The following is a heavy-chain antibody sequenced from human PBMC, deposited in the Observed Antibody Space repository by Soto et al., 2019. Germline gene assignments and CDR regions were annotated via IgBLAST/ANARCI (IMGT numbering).Heavy chain of an antibody. V-gene: IGHV4-34*01. CDR3: ARDGYDGSGSPYPAY. J-gene: IGHJ4*02. D-gene: IGHD3-10*01. CDR1: GGSFSGYY. Sequence: RSETLSLTCAVYGGSFSGYYWSWIRQPPGKGLEWIGEINHSGSTNYNPSLKSRVTISVDTSKRQFSLRLTSVTAADTAVYYCARDGYDGSGSPYPAYWGPGTQVTVSS. CDR2: INHSGST.